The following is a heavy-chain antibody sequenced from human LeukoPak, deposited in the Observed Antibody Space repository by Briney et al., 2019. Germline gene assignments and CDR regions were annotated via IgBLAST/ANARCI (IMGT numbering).Heavy chain of an antibody. V-gene: IGHV3-23*01. CDR1: GLTFSSYA. J-gene: IGHJ4*02. CDR3: AKDRSPSPSPYYFDY. CDR2: ISGSGGST. Sequence: GGSLGLSCAASGLTFSSYAMSWVRQAPGKGLEWVSAISGSGGSTYYADSVKGRFTISRDSSKNTLYLQMNSLRAEDTAVYYCAKDRSPSPSPYYFDYWGQGTLVTVSS.